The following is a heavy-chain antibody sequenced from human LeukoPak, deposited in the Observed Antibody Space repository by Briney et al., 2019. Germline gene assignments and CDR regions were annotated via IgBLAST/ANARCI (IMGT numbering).Heavy chain of an antibody. Sequence: ASVKVSCKASGYTFTSYGISWVRQAPGQGLEWMGWISAYNGNANYAQKLQGRVTMTTDTSTSTAYMELRSLRSDDTAVYYCARDGSGSYYNYYYYGMDVRGQGTTVTVSS. V-gene: IGHV1-18*01. D-gene: IGHD3-10*01. CDR1: GYTFTSYG. CDR3: ARDGSGSYYNYYYYGMDV. J-gene: IGHJ6*02. CDR2: ISAYNGNA.